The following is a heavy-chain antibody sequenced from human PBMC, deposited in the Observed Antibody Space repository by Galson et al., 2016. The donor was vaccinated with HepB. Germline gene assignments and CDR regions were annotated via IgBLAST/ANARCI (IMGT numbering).Heavy chain of an antibody. V-gene: IGHV3-64*01. CDR3: ARTHSHFFRLASTLDN. CDR1: GFTFSGYA. J-gene: IGHJ4*02. Sequence: SLRLSCAASGFTFSGYAMHWVRQAPGKGLESVSAISTNGDSTYYANSVKGRFTISRDNSKNTLYLQMGSLRAEDMAVYYCARTHSHFFRLASTLDNWGQGTLVTVSS. CDR2: ISTNGDST. D-gene: IGHD3-3*02.